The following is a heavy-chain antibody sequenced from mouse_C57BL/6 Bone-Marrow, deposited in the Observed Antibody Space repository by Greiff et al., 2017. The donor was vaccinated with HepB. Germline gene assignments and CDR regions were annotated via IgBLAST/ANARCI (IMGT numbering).Heavy chain of an antibody. CDR2: INPNNGGT. V-gene: IGHV1-26*01. Sequence: VQLQQSGPELVKPGASVKISCKASGYTFTEYYMNWVKQSHGKSLEWIGDINPNNGGTSYNQKFKGKATLTVDKSSSTAYMELRSLTSEDSAVYYCGRGRSYNWYFDVWGTGTTVTVSS. CDR3: GRGRSYNWYFDV. J-gene: IGHJ1*03. D-gene: IGHD1-1*01. CDR1: GYTFTEYY.